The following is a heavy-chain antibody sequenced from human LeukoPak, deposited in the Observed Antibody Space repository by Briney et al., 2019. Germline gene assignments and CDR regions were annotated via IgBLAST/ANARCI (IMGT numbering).Heavy chain of an antibody. D-gene: IGHD3-3*01. CDR1: GGSFSGYY. Sequence: SETLSLTCAVYGGSFSGYYWSWIRQPPGKGLEWIGEINPSGSANYNPSLKSRLTMSVDTSKNQFSLKLSSVTAADTAVYYCARDLPLYDFWSGYYSDYYYGMDVWGQGTTVTVSS. J-gene: IGHJ6*02. CDR2: INPSGSA. CDR3: ARDLPLYDFWSGYYSDYYYGMDV. V-gene: IGHV4-34*01.